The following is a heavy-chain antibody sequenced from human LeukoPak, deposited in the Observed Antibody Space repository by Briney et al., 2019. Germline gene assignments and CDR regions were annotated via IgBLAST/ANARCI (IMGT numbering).Heavy chain of an antibody. CDR2: INRSGST. D-gene: IGHD3-9*01. Sequence: SETLSLTCAVYGGSFSGYYWSWIRQPPGKGLEWIGEINRSGSTNYNPSLKSRVTISVDTSKNQFSLKLSSVTAADTAVYYCARGTPILTGYSSYFDYWGQGTLVTVSS. CDR1: GGSFSGYY. CDR3: ARGTPILTGYSSYFDY. J-gene: IGHJ4*02. V-gene: IGHV4-34*01.